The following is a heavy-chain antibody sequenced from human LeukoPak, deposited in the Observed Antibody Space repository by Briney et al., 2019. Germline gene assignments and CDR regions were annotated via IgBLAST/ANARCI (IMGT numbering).Heavy chain of an antibody. CDR1: GGSISSYY. CDR3: ATSGCSGGSCYSFFPTDEDAFDI. V-gene: IGHV4-4*07. Sequence: SETLSLTCTVSGGSISSYYWSWIRQPAGKGLEWIGRIYTSGSTNYNPSLKSRVTMSVDTSRNQFSLKLSSVTAADTAVYYCATSGCSGGSCYSFFPTDEDAFDIWGQGTMVTVSS. CDR2: IYTSGST. D-gene: IGHD2-15*01. J-gene: IGHJ3*02.